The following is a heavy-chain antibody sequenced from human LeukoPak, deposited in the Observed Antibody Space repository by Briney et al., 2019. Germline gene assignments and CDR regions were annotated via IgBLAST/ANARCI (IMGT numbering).Heavy chain of an antibody. CDR1: GYTFNGYH. CDR2: INPYNGDT. V-gene: IGHV1-2*02. J-gene: IGHJ3*02. D-gene: IGHD4-17*01. CDR3: ARDLGTTVTTPDAFDI. Sequence: ASVKVSCKASGYTFNGYHMHWVRQAPGLGLEWMGWINPYNGDTKSAQKFQGRVTMTTDTSTSTAYMEVTSLRSDDTAVYYCARDLGTTVTTPDAFDIWGQGTMVTVSS.